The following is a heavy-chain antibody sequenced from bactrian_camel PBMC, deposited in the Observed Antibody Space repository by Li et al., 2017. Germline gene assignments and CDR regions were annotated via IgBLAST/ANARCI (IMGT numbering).Heavy chain of an antibody. V-gene: IGHV3S40*01. CDR3: AEDRFACLKGPHSRLDRNEYKV. D-gene: IGHD5*01. Sequence: DVQLVESGGTLVQPGGSLRLSCVVSDYNENTECMAWFRQAPGKEREGVARIYSGGAATHYADSVKDRFTISQDNAKKTVYLQMNSLKPEDTAMYYCAEDRFACLKGPHSRLDRNEYKVWGQGTQVTVS. J-gene: IGHJ4*01. CDR1: DYNENTEC. CDR2: IYSGGAAT.